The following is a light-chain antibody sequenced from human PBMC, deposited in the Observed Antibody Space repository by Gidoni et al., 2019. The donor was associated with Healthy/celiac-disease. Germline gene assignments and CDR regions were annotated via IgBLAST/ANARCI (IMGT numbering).Light chain of an antibody. CDR2: SNN. CDR1: SSNIGSNT. Sequence: SVLPQPPSASGTPGQRVTISCSGSSSNIGSNTVNWYQQLPGTAPKLLIYSNNQRPSGVPDRFSGSKSGTSASLAISGLQSEDEADYYCAAWDDSLNGLFGGGTKLTVL. J-gene: IGLJ2*01. CDR3: AAWDDSLNGL. V-gene: IGLV1-44*01.